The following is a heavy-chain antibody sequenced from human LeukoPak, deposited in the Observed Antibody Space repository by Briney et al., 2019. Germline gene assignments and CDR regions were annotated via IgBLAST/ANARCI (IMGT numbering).Heavy chain of an antibody. Sequence: GGSLRLSCAASGFTFSSYGMSWVRQAPGKGLEWVSAISGSGGSTYYADSVRGRFTISRDNAKNSLYLQMNSLRAEDTAVYYCAKASAMIVVVSKHFDYWGQGTLVTVSS. CDR1: GFTFSSYG. V-gene: IGHV3-23*01. CDR2: ISGSGGST. D-gene: IGHD3-22*01. J-gene: IGHJ4*02. CDR3: AKASAMIVVVSKHFDY.